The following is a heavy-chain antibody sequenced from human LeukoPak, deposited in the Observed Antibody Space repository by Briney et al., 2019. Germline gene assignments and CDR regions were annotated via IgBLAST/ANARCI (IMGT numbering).Heavy chain of an antibody. CDR3: ARHKFGSAEYDS. CDR1: GFTFSDYN. D-gene: IGHD3-16*01. V-gene: IGHV3-11*06. J-gene: IGHJ4*02. CDR2: ISSSSSYT. Sequence: GGSLRLSCAASGFTFSDYNMSWIRQAPGKGLEWVSYISSSSSYTEYADSVKGRFSISRDNAKNSLNLQMTSLRVEDTAVYYCARHKFGSAEYDSWGQGTLVTVSS.